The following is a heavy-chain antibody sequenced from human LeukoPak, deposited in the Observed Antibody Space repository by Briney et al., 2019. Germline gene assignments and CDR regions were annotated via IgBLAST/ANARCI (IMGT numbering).Heavy chain of an antibody. CDR1: GYSISSGYY. J-gene: IGHJ4*02. CDR2: IYTSGST. CDR3: ARARPVGATTGNFDY. D-gene: IGHD1-26*01. V-gene: IGHV4-61*02. Sequence: PSETLSLTCAVSGYSISSGYYWGWIRQPAGKGLEWIGRIYTSGSTNYNPSLKSRVTISVDTSKNQFSLKLSSVTAADTAVYYCARARPVGATTGNFDYWGQGTLVTVSS.